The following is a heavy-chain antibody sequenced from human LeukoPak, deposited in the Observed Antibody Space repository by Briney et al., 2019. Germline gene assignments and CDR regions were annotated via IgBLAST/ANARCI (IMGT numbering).Heavy chain of an antibody. CDR1: GFTFSGHW. CDR3: AKDPPRSIAVAGYFDY. J-gene: IGHJ4*02. Sequence: GGSLRLSCAVSGFTFSGHWMFWVRQAPGKGLVWVSSINSDGSGASYMDSVKGRFTVSRDNAKNTLYLQMNSLRAEDTAVYYCAKDPPRSIAVAGYFDYWGQGTLVTVSS. CDR2: INSDGSGA. V-gene: IGHV3-74*01. D-gene: IGHD6-19*01.